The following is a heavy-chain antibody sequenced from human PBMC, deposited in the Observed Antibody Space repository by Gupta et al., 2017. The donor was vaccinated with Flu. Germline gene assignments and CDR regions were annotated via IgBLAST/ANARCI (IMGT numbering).Heavy chain of an antibody. J-gene: IGHJ5*02. D-gene: IGHD5-18*01. CDR3: GKGGHNSCFDP. CDR2: VSGFGGRT. Sequence: TFYTSAMSWVRQAPGKGLEWVSTVSGFGGRTFDADSVKGRFTISRDNAKSTVSLQMNRLRGEDMALYYDGKGGHNSCFDPWGQGTLVTVSS. CDR1: TFYTSA. V-gene: IGHV3-23*01.